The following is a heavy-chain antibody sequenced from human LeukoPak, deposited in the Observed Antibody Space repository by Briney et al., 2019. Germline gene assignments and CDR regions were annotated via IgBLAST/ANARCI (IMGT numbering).Heavy chain of an antibody. Sequence: SETLSLTCAVHGGSFSGYWSWIRQPPGKGLEWIGSIYYSGNTYYNASLKSQVSISIDTSKNQFSLKLTSVTAADTAVYYCARQTGSGLFILPGGQGTLVTVSS. CDR3: ARQTGSGLFILP. CDR1: GGSFSGY. D-gene: IGHD3/OR15-3a*01. V-gene: IGHV4-39*01. CDR2: IYYSGNT. J-gene: IGHJ4*02.